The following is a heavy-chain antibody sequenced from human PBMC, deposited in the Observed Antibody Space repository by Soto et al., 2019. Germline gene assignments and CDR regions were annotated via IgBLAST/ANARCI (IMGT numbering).Heavy chain of an antibody. J-gene: IGHJ3*01. CDR2: IYRSERP. D-gene: IGHD1-1*01. V-gene: IGHV4-31*03. Sequence: QVQLQESGPGPVKPSQTLSLTCTVASGAIRGGDYYLNWIRQIPGKGLEWIGSIYRSERPEYNPSLPKRIASSTETSDSVFFLRLPSVTAADTATYSCASRIGLSGIGYDGYDLWGQGTLVIVSS. CDR1: SGAIRGGDYY. CDR3: ASRIGLSGIGYDGYDL.